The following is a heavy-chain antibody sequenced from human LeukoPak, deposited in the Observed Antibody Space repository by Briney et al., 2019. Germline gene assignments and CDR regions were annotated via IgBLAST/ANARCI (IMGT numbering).Heavy chain of an antibody. CDR3: ARTLDSGTYDTFDL. CDR2: ISVYNGNT. J-gene: IGHJ4*02. V-gene: IGHV1-18*01. CDR1: GYTFISYG. D-gene: IGHD1-26*01. Sequence: ASVKVSCKASGYTFISYGISWVRQAPGQGLEWMGWISVYNGNTNYAQKLQGRVTMTTDTSTSTAYMELRSLRSDDTAVYYCARTLDSGTYDTFDLWGQGALVTVSS.